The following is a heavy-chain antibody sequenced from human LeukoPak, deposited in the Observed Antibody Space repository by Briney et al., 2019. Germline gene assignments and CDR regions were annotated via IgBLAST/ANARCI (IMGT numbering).Heavy chain of an antibody. Sequence: PGGSLRLSCAASGFTFSTYALTWVRQAPGKGLEWVSVISGSDGSTNYADSVKGRFTISRDNAKNTLYLQMNSLRAEDTAVYYCARTNSVYGPHDYWGQGTLVTVSS. V-gene: IGHV3-23*01. CDR2: ISGSDGST. CDR3: ARTNSVYGPHDY. J-gene: IGHJ4*02. CDR1: GFTFSTYA. D-gene: IGHD5/OR15-5a*01.